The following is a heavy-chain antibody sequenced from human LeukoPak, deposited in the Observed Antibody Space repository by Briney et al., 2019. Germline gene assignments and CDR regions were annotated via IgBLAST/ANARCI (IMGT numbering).Heavy chain of an antibody. J-gene: IGHJ1*01. D-gene: IGHD3-16*01. V-gene: IGHV4-59*08. Sequence: SETLSLTCTVSGGSISSYYWSWIRQPPGEGLEWIGYIYYSGSTNYNPSPKSRVTISVDTSKNQFSLKLSSVTAADTAVYYCAKGEVGYSTSEYFQHWGQGTLVTVSS. CDR2: IYYSGST. CDR1: GGSISSYY. CDR3: AKGEVGYSTSEYFQH.